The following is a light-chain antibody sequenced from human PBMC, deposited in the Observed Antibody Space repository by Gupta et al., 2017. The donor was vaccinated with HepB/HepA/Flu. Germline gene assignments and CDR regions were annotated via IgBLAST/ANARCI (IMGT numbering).Light chain of an antibody. CDR2: AAS. Sequence: DIQMTQSPSSLSASVGDRVTISCRESQSISSYLHWEQQKPVQAPKLIIYAASRAKGGGPFRFSGCGEWKDFTPTSSRLQHEACADYYGQQSYSTGAFGHGTNVDIK. V-gene: IGKV1-39*01. CDR3: QQSYSTGA. CDR1: QSISSY. J-gene: IGKJ3*01.